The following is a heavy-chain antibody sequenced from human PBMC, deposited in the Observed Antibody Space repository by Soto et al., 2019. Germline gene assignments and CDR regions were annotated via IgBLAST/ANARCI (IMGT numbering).Heavy chain of an antibody. CDR2: IDYSGST. D-gene: IGHD4-17*01. J-gene: IGHJ5*02. Sequence: SETLSLTCTVSGGSISSSSYYWGWIRQPPGKGLEWIGSIDYSGSTYYNPSLKSRVTISVDTSKNQFSLKLSSVTAADTAVYYCARQASDYGDYVQNWFEPWGQGTLVTVSS. CDR3: ARQASDYGDYVQNWFEP. CDR1: GGSISSSSYY. V-gene: IGHV4-39*01.